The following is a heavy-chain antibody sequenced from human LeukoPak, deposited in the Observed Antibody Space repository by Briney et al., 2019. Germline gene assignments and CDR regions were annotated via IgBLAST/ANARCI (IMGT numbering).Heavy chain of an antibody. D-gene: IGHD6-6*01. CDR2: INHSGST. CDR1: GGSFSGYY. V-gene: IGHV4-34*01. Sequence: SETLSLTCAVYGGSFSGYYWSWIRQPPGKGLEWIGEINHSGSTNHNPSLKSRVTISVDTSKNQFSLKLSSVTTADTAVYYCARVYSSSPSGYWGQGTLVTVSS. J-gene: IGHJ4*02. CDR3: ARVYSSSPSGY.